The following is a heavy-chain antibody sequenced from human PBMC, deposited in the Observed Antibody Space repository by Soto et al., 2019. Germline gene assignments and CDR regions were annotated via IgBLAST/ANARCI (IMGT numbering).Heavy chain of an antibody. J-gene: IGHJ4*02. V-gene: IGHV3-30-3*01. CDR1: GFTFSSFT. Sequence: QVQLVESGGGVVQPGRSMRLSCAASGFTFSSFTMHWVRQAPGKGLEWVTLMSYDGTNKHYADSVKGRFTISRDNSKNTLSLQMNSLRAEDTAVYYCARSIAVAGTPEFAHWGQGTLVTVSS. CDR2: MSYDGTNK. D-gene: IGHD6-19*01. CDR3: ARSIAVAGTPEFAH.